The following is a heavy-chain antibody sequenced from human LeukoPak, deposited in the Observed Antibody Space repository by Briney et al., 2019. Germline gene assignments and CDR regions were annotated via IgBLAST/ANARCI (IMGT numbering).Heavy chain of an antibody. J-gene: IGHJ4*02. CDR2: IYYSGST. CDR3: ARGNYYDSSGYYY. CDR1: GGSISSGSYY. D-gene: IGHD3-22*01. V-gene: IGHV4-61*10. Sequence: SQTLSLTCTVSGGSISSGSYYWSWIRQPAGKGLEWIGYIYYSGSTNYNPSLKSRVTISVDTSKNQFSLKLSSVTAADTAVYYCARGNYYDSSGYYYWGQGTLVTVSS.